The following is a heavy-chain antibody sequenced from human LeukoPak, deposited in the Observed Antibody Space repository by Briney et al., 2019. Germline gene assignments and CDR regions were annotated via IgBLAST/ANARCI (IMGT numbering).Heavy chain of an antibody. Sequence: GGSLRLSCAASGFSFSSYAMSWVRQAPGKGLEWVSAISGSGGSTYYADSVKGRFTISRDNSKNKLYLQMNNLRAEDTAVYYCAKGGSSWFGRVGFDPWGQGTLVTVSS. CDR2: ISGSGGST. D-gene: IGHD6-13*01. CDR1: GFSFSSYA. V-gene: IGHV3-23*01. J-gene: IGHJ5*02. CDR3: AKGGSSWFGRVGFDP.